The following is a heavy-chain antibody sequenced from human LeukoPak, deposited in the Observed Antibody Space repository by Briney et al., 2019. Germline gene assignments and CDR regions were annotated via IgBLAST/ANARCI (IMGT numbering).Heavy chain of an antibody. CDR2: IIPIFNTT. J-gene: IGHJ5*02. CDR1: GYTFTSYD. CDR3: ATDQGHNWLDP. V-gene: IGHV1-69*05. Sequence: ASVKVSCKASGYTFTSYDISWVRQAPGQGLEWMGGIIPIFNTTHYAQNFQGRDTITTDESTSTAYIELSSLRSEDTAVYYCATDQGHNWLDPWGQGTLVTVSS.